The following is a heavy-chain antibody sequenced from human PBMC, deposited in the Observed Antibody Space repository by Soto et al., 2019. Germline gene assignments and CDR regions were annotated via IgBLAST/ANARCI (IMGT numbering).Heavy chain of an antibody. J-gene: IGHJ4*02. CDR1: GFSLSTSGIC. CDR3: ARSLAAAGDQLRYSSGWYPPANFDY. D-gene: IGHD6-19*01. V-gene: IGHV2-70*01. Sequence: SGPTLVNPTQTLTLTCTFSGFSLSTSGICVSWIRQPPGKALEWLALIDWDDDKYYSTSLKTRLTISKDTSENQVVLTLTNMDPVDTATYYCARSLAAAGDQLRYSSGWYPPANFDYWGQGTLVTVSS. CDR2: IDWDDDK.